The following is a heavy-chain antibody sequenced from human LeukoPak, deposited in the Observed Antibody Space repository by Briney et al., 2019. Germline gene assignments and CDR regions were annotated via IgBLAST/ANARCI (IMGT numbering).Heavy chain of an antibody. Sequence: RASVSVSYQASGYTFTNYDINWVRQATGQGLEWMGWMNPNRGNTGYLQQLQARVTMTRNPSISTAYMVLRSLRSEDPAVYYCVRGGYYGSGSWGGYWGQGTLVTVSS. D-gene: IGHD3-10*01. CDR2: MNPNRGNT. CDR1: GYTFTNYD. J-gene: IGHJ4*02. CDR3: VRGGYYGSGSWGGY. V-gene: IGHV1-8*01.